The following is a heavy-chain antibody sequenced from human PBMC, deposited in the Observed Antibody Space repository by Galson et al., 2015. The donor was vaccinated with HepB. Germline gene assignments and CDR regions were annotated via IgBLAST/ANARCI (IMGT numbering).Heavy chain of an antibody. D-gene: IGHD2-15*01. CDR2: IYGSGST. Sequence: TLSLTCTVSGGSINIGRYYWSWIRQPAGKGLEWIGRIYGSGSTYYNPSLKSRVTISLDTSKNHFSLKLRSVTAADTAVYYCARHVGESGSYGMDVWGQGTTVTVSS. J-gene: IGHJ6*02. CDR1: GGSINIGRYY. V-gene: IGHV4-61*02. CDR3: ARHVGESGSYGMDV.